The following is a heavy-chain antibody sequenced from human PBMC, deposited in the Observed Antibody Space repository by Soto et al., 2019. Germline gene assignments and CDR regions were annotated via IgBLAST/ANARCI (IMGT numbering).Heavy chain of an antibody. CDR2: IIPIFGTA. D-gene: IGHD5-18*01. Sequence: SVKVSCKASGGTFSSYAISWVRQAPGQGLEWMGGIIPIFGTANYAQKFQGRVTITADESTSTAYMELSSLRSEDTAVYYCARALTAMVAPDAFDIWGQGTMVTVSS. CDR1: GGTFSSYA. J-gene: IGHJ3*02. V-gene: IGHV1-69*13. CDR3: ARALTAMVAPDAFDI.